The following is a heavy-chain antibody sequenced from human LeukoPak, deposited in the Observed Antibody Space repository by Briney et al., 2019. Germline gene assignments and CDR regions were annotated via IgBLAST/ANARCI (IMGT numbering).Heavy chain of an antibody. CDR3: ARGMSGFSSYDY. D-gene: IGHD5-12*01. V-gene: IGHV3-66*01. CDR1: GFTFSSYW. CDR2: VYNGGNT. Sequence: GGSLRLSCATSGFTFSSYWMSWVRQAPGKGLEWVSVVYNGGNTYYADSVRGRFTLSTDTSRNTLYLQMNSLTADDTAVYYCARGMSGFSSYDYWGQGVLVTVSS. J-gene: IGHJ4*02.